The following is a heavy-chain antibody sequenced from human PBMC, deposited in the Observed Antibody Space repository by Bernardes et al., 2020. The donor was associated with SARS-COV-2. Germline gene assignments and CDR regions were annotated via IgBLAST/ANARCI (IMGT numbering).Heavy chain of an antibody. J-gene: IGHJ4*02. CDR2: IKQDGSEK. CDR3: ARAITYYDILTGYFSYFDY. V-gene: IGHV3-7*01. Sequence: GGSLRLSCAASGFTFSSYGMHWVRQAPGKGLEWVANIKQDGSEKYYVDSVKGRFTISRDNAKNSLYLQMNSLRAEDTAVYYCARAITYYDILTGYFSYFDYWGQGTLVTVSS. CDR1: GFTFSSYG. D-gene: IGHD3-9*01.